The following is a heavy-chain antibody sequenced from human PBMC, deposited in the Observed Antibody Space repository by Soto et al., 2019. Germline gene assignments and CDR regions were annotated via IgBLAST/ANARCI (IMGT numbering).Heavy chain of an antibody. CDR3: ARDLTTIFGVVIIPDDY. V-gene: IGHV1-69*13. Sequence: SVKVSCKASGGTFSSYAISWVRQAPGQGLEWMGGIIPIFGTANYAQKFQGRVTITADESTSTAYMELRSLRSDDTAVYYCARDLTTIFGVVIIPDDYWGQGTL. CDR2: IIPIFGTA. J-gene: IGHJ4*02. CDR1: GGTFSSYA. D-gene: IGHD3-3*01.